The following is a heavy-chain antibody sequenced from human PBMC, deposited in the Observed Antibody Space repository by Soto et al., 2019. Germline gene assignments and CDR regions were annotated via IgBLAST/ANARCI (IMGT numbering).Heavy chain of an antibody. Sequence: QVQLVQSGAEVKKPGSSVKVSCKASGGTFSSYAISWVRQAPGQGLEWMGGIIPIFGTANYAQKFQGRVTMTADKSTSTAYMELSRLRSEDTAVYYCARPDGYSGSYDYYYYGMDVWGQGTTVTVSS. D-gene: IGHD1-26*01. J-gene: IGHJ6*02. CDR2: IIPIFGTA. CDR1: GGTFSSYA. CDR3: ARPDGYSGSYDYYYYGMDV. V-gene: IGHV1-69*06.